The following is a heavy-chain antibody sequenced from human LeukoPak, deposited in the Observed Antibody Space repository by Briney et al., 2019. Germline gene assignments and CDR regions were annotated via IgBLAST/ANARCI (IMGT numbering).Heavy chain of an antibody. J-gene: IGHJ4*02. CDR3: ARDTGKSGYPDY. V-gene: IGHV4-4*07. CDR2: IYSSGII. Sequence: PSETLSLTCTVSGGSISSYYWSWIRQSAGKAPEWIGRIYSSGIINYNPSLKSRVTMSLDNSKNQLSLKLSYVTAADTAVYYCARDTGKSGYPDYWGQGTLVTVSS. D-gene: IGHD3-3*01. CDR1: GGSISSYY.